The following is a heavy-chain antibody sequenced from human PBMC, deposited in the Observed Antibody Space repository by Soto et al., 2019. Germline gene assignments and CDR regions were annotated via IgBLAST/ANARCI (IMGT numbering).Heavy chain of an antibody. D-gene: IGHD3-9*01. Sequence: PGGSLRLSCAASGFTFSSYWMSWVRQAPGKGLEWVANIKQDGSEKYYADSVKGRFTISRDNSKNTLYLQMNSLRAEDTAVYYCAKDRAQTYYDILTGYYLDYWGQGTLVTVSS. V-gene: IGHV3-7*03. CDR2: IKQDGSEK. CDR3: AKDRAQTYYDILTGYYLDY. J-gene: IGHJ4*02. CDR1: GFTFSSYW.